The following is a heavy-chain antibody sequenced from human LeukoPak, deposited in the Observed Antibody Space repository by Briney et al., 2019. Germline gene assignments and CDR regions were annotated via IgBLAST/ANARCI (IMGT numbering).Heavy chain of an antibody. CDR3: ARDPVAAAGRLNWFDP. CDR1: RYTFTGYY. V-gene: IGHV1-2*02. J-gene: IGHJ5*02. CDR2: INPNSGGT. Sequence: ASVKVSCKASRYTFTGYYMHWVRQAPGQGLEWMGWINPNSGGTNYAQKFQGRVTMTRDTSISTAYMELSRLRSDDTAVYYCARDPVAAAGRLNWFDPWGQGTLVTVSS. D-gene: IGHD6-13*01.